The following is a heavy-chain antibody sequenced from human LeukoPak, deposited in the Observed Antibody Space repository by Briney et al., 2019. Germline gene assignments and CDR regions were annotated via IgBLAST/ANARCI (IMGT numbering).Heavy chain of an antibody. J-gene: IGHJ4*02. D-gene: IGHD6-19*01. CDR3: ARYRDSSGWSLSGFDS. Sequence: TSETLSLTCTVSGGSISSYYWSWIRQPPGKGLEWIGYIYYSGSTNYNPSLKSRVTISVDTSKNQFSLKLSSVTAADTAVYYCARYRDSSGWSLSGFDSWGQGTLVTVSS. CDR1: GGSISSYY. V-gene: IGHV4-59*08. CDR2: IYYSGST.